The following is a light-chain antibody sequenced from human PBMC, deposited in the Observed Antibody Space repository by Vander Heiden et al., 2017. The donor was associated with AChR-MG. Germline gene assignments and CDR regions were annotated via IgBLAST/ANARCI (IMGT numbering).Light chain of an antibody. CDR2: GGS. J-gene: IGLJ1*01. CDR1: SSDVGSYNL. Sequence: QSALTQPASVSGSPGQSITISCTGTSSDVGSYNLVTWYQQHPGKAPKLMIYGGSKRPSGVSNRFSGSKSGNTASLTISGLQAEDEADYYCCSYAGSSTFYVFGTGTKVNVL. CDR3: CSYAGSSTFYV. V-gene: IGLV2-23*03.